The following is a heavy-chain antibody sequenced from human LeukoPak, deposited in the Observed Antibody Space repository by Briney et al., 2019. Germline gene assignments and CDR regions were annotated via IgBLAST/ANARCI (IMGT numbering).Heavy chain of an antibody. V-gene: IGHV4-59*12. CDR1: GGSISSYY. CDR2: IYYSGST. D-gene: IGHD2-15*01. Sequence: SETLSLTCTVSGGSISSYYWSWIRQPPGKGLEWIGYIYYSGSTNYSPSLKSRVTISVDTSKNQFSLKLSSVTAADTAVYYCARYIVVVVAAVDVDAFDIWGQGTMVTVSS. CDR3: ARYIVVVVAAVDVDAFDI. J-gene: IGHJ3*02.